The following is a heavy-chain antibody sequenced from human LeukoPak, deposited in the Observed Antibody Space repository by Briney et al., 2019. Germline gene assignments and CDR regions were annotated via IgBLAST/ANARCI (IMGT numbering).Heavy chain of an antibody. CDR2: ISSISSYI. CDR1: GFTFSSYS. J-gene: IGHJ4*02. V-gene: IGHV3-21*01. Sequence: PGGSLRLSCAASGFTFSSYSMNWVRQAPGKGLEWVSSISSISSYIYYADSVKGRFTISRDNAKNTLYLQMNSLRAGDTAVYYCASTPNGVAAIYFDYWGQGTLVTVSS. D-gene: IGHD2-15*01. CDR3: ASTPNGVAAIYFDY.